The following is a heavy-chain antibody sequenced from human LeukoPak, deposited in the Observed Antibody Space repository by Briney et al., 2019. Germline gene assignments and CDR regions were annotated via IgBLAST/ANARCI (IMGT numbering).Heavy chain of an antibody. CDR1: GYTFTSYG. D-gene: IGHD1-1*01. Sequence: ASAKVSCKASGYTFTSYGISWVRQAPGQGLEWIGWISAYNGNTNYAQKLQGRVTMTTDTSTSTAYMELRSLRSDDTAVYYCARGNWNFYYFDYWGQGTLVTVSS. CDR2: ISAYNGNT. J-gene: IGHJ4*02. CDR3: ARGNWNFYYFDY. V-gene: IGHV1-18*01.